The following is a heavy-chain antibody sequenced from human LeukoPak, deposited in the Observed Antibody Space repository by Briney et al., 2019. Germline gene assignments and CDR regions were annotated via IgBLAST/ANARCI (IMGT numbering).Heavy chain of an antibody. J-gene: IGHJ4*02. Sequence: SETLSLTCAVYGGSFSGYYWSWIRQPPGKGLEWIGEINHSGGTNYNPSLKSRVTISLDTSKNHFSLKLTSVTAADTAVYYCARDRGPDCSGGSCWDYWGQGTQVTVSS. V-gene: IGHV4-34*01. CDR2: INHSGGT. CDR3: ARDRGPDCSGGSCWDY. CDR1: GGSFSGYY. D-gene: IGHD2-15*01.